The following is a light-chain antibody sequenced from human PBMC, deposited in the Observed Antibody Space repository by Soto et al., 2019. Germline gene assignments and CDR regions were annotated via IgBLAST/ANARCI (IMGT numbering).Light chain of an antibody. J-gene: IGKJ5*01. Sequence: DIQMTQSPSTQSASVGDRVTITCRASQSISSWLAWYQQKPGKAPKLLIYKASSLESGVPSRFSGSGSGTEFTLTISSLQPDDFATYYCQQYNRYPITFGQGTRLEIK. V-gene: IGKV1-5*03. CDR3: QQYNRYPIT. CDR1: QSISSW. CDR2: KAS.